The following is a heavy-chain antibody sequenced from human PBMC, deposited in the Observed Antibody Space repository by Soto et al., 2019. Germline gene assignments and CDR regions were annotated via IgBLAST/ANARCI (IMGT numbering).Heavy chain of an antibody. CDR2: IFHSGNA. CDR3: ARAHATTLPFDY. Sequence: PSETLSLTCTVSGGSIRNVYWSWIRQPPGKGLEWIGFIFHSGNAKYNPSLKIRVTISVDTSKNQFSLSLDSVTAADTAVYFCARAHATTLPFDYWGQGTLVTVSS. J-gene: IGHJ4*01. V-gene: IGHV4-59*01. D-gene: IGHD4-4*01. CDR1: GGSIRNVY.